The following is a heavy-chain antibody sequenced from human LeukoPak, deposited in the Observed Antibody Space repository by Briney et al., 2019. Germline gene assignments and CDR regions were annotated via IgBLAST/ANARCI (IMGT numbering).Heavy chain of an antibody. CDR1: GGSFSGYY. CDR3: ARSHGDYAFDY. Sequence: SETLSLTCAVYGGSFSGYYWSWIRQPAGKGLEWIGRIYTSGSTNYNPSLKSRVTMSVDTSKNQFSLKLSSVTAADTAVYYCARSHGDYAFDYWGQGTLVTVSS. V-gene: IGHV4-59*10. CDR2: IYTSGST. D-gene: IGHD4-17*01. J-gene: IGHJ4*02.